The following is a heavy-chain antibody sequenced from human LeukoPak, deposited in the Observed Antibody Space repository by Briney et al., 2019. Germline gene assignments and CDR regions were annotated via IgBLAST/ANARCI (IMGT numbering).Heavy chain of an antibody. Sequence: GASVKVSCKASGGTFSSYAISWVRQAPGQGLEWMGGIIPIFGTANYAQKFQGRVTITTDESTSTAYMELSNLRSEDTAVYCCASAPGGAAFDYWGRGTLVTVSS. CDR2: IIPIFGTA. D-gene: IGHD4/OR15-4a*01. J-gene: IGHJ4*02. V-gene: IGHV1-69*05. CDR1: GGTFSSYA. CDR3: ASAPGGAAFDY.